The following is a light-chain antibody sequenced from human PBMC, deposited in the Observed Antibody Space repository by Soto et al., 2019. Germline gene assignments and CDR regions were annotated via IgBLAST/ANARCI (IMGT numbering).Light chain of an antibody. Sequence: DIQLTQSPSSLSASVGDRVTITCRASQSISSYLNWYQQKPGKAPKLLIYAASSLQSGVPSRFSGSGSGTDFTLTISSLQPEDFATYYCQQSYSTLLTFGGGTTVDIK. J-gene: IGKJ4*01. V-gene: IGKV1-39*01. CDR1: QSISSY. CDR3: QQSYSTLLT. CDR2: AAS.